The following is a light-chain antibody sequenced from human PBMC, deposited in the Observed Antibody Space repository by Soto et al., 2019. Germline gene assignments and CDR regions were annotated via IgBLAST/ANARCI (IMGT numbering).Light chain of an antibody. J-gene: IGLJ3*02. CDR1: SSDVGSYNF. CDR3: CSYAGDSAWV. Sequence: QSALTQPASVYGSPGQSITISCSGTSSDVGSYNFVSWYQQHPGKAPKLMIYEGSNRPSGVSNRFSGSKSGNTASLTISGLQAEDEADYYCCSYAGDSAWVFGGGTKVTVL. V-gene: IGLV2-23*01. CDR2: EGS.